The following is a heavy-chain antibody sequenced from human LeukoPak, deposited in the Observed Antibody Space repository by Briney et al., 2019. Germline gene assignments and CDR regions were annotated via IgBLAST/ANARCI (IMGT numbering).Heavy chain of an antibody. CDR1: GGTFSSYA. V-gene: IGHV1-69*13. J-gene: IGHJ5*02. CDR2: IIPIFGTA. D-gene: IGHD1-1*01. CDR3: ARTDEEGTTGSALRFDP. Sequence: SVKVSCKASGGTFSSYAISWVRQAPGRGLEWMGGIIPIFGTANYAQKFQGRVTIPADESTSTAHMELSSLRSEDTAVYYCARTDEEGTTGSALRFDPWGQGTLVTVSS.